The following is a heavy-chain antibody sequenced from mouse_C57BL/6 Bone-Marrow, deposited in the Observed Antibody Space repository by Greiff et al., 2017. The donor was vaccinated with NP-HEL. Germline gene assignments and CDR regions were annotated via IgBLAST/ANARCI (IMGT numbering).Heavy chain of an antibody. Sequence: QVQLQQSGAELVKPGASVKISCKASGYAFSSYWMNWVKQRPGKGLEWIGQIYPGDGDTNYNGKFKGKATLTADKSSSTAYMQLSSLTSEDSAVYFCARRPVALLRYLYYAMDYWGQGTSVTVSS. D-gene: IGHD1-1*01. CDR1: GYAFSSYW. CDR3: ARRPVALLRYLYYAMDY. J-gene: IGHJ4*01. V-gene: IGHV1-80*01. CDR2: IYPGDGDT.